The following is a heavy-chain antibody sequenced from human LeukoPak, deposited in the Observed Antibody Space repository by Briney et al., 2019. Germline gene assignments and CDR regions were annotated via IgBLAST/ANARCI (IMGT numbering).Heavy chain of an antibody. CDR3: ARVGAWELQRVFEN. Sequence: GGSLRLSCAASGFTFSNYWMTWARQVPGKGLEWVANIKQDGSEKHYVESVRGRSTISRDNAGNSLYLQMDSLRVDDTAVYYCARVGAWELQRVFENWGQGTLVTVSS. J-gene: IGHJ4*02. CDR1: GFTFSNYW. CDR2: IKQDGSEK. D-gene: IGHD1-26*01. V-gene: IGHV3-7*01.